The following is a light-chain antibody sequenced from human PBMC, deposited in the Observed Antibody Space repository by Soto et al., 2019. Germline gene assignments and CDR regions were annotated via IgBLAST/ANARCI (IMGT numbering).Light chain of an antibody. V-gene: IGLV1-51*01. CDR1: GSNIGNNY. CDR2: DNN. CDR3: GTWDSSLSAYV. Sequence: QSVLTQPPSVSAAPGQKVTISCSGSGSNIGNNYVSWYQQLSGTAPKLLIYDNNKRPSGIPDRFSGSKPGTSATLGITGLQTGDEADYYCGTWDSSLSAYVFGTGTKLTVL. J-gene: IGLJ1*01.